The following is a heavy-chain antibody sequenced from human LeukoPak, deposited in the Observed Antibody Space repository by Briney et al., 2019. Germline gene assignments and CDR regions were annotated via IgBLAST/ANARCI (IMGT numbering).Heavy chain of an antibody. CDR3: ARQPRYYFDY. J-gene: IGHJ4*02. D-gene: IGHD1-1*01. Sequence: SETLSLTCTVSGDSISSYHWSWIRQPPGKGLEWIGYIYDSGRTKYNPSLKSRVTISEDTSKNQFSLKLSSVTAADTAVYYCARQPRYYFDYWGQGTLVTGSS. CDR1: GDSISSYH. CDR2: IYDSGRT. V-gene: IGHV4-59*01.